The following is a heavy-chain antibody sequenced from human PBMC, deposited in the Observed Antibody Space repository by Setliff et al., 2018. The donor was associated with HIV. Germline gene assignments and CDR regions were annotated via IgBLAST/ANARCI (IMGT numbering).Heavy chain of an antibody. Sequence: SETLSLTCTVSGGSISSGSYYWSWIRQPAGKGLEWIGRIYTSGSTNYNPSLKSRVTISVDTSKNQFSLKLSSVTAADAAVYYCARDSPNANFGVVISDVWGQGTTVTVSS. D-gene: IGHD3-3*01. CDR3: ARDSPNANFGVVISDV. CDR1: GGSISSGSYY. J-gene: IGHJ6*02. V-gene: IGHV4-61*02. CDR2: IYTSGST.